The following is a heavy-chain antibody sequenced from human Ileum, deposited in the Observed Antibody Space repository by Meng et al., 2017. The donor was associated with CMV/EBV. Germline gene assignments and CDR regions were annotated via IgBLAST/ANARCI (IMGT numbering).Heavy chain of an antibody. CDR2: FGANGDYI. Sequence: SCAASGFSFSNYAMTWVRQAPGKGLEWVSGFGANGDYINYADSVRGRFTISRDNSKNTMYLQMNNLRAEDTALYYCAKVSTFAYGPGSYFDHWGQGTPVTVSS. J-gene: IGHJ4*02. V-gene: IGHV3-23*01. CDR1: GFSFSNYA. D-gene: IGHD3-10*01. CDR3: AKVSTFAYGPGSYFDH.